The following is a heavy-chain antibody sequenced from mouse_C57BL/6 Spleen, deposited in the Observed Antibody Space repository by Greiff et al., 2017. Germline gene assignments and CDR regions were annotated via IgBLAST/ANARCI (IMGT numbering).Heavy chain of an antibody. CDR3: ARHVDGNYFDY. J-gene: IGHJ2*01. CDR2: ISSGGSYT. V-gene: IGHV5-6*01. CDR1: GFTFSSYG. Sequence: EVQRVESGGDLVKPGGSLKLSCAASGFTFSSYGMSWVRQTPDKRLEWVATISSGGSYTYYPDSVKGRFTISRDNAKNTLYLQMSSLKSEDTAMYYCARHVDGNYFDYWGQGTTLTVSS. D-gene: IGHD1-1*01.